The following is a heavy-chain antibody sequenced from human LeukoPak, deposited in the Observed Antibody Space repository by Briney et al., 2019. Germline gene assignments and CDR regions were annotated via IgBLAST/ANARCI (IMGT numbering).Heavy chain of an antibody. D-gene: IGHD4-17*01. V-gene: IGHV1-46*01. CDR2: INPSGGST. CDR3: ARAYGDYSYGLFDH. Sequence: ASVKVSCKASGYTFTSYYMHWVRPAPGQGLEWMGIINPSGGSTSYAQKFQGRVTMTRDTSTSTAYMELRSLRSDDTAVYYCARAYGDYSYGLFDHWGQGTLVTVSS. J-gene: IGHJ4*02. CDR1: GYTFTSYY.